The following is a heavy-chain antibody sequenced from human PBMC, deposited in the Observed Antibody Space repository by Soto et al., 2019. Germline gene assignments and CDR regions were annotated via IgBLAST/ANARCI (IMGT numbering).Heavy chain of an antibody. CDR1: GFTFSSYA. Sequence: GGSLRLSCAASGFTFSSYAMHWVRQAPGKGLEWVAVISYDGSNKYYADSVKGRFTISRDNSKNTLYLQMNSLRAEDTAVYYCARDPFPPPVGATAIPIGYYFAYWGQGTLVTVSS. CDR3: ARDPFPPPVGATAIPIGYYFAY. J-gene: IGHJ4*02. D-gene: IGHD1-26*01. CDR2: ISYDGSNK. V-gene: IGHV3-30-3*01.